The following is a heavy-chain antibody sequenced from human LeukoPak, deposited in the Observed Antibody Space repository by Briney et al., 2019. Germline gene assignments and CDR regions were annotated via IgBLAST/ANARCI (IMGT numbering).Heavy chain of an antibody. CDR1: GYTFTSYG. CDR2: ISAYNGNT. D-gene: IGHD3-22*01. Sequence: GASEKVSCKASGYTFTSYGISWVRQAPGQGLEWMGWISAYNGNTNYAQKLQGRVTMTTDTSTSTAYMELRSLRSDDTAVYYCARDLGNYYDSSGYYYWFDPWGQGTLVTVSS. CDR3: ARDLGNYYDSSGYYYWFDP. V-gene: IGHV1-18*01. J-gene: IGHJ5*02.